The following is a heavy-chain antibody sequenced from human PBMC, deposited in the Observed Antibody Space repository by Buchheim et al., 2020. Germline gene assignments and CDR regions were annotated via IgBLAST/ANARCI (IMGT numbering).Heavy chain of an antibody. CDR1: GGPISSGGYY. J-gene: IGHJ5*02. V-gene: IGHV4-31*03. Sequence: QVQLQESGPGLVKPSQTLSLTCTVSGGPISSGGYYWSWIRQHPGKGLEWIGYIYYSGSTYYNPSLKSRVTISVDTSKNQFSLKLSSVTAADTAVYYCARSEEGNSSSWYPRFCWFDPWGQGTL. CDR3: ARSEEGNSSSWYPRFCWFDP. D-gene: IGHD6-13*01. CDR2: IYYSGST.